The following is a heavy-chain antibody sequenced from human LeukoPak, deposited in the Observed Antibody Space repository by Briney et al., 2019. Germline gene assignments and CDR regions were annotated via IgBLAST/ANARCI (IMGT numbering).Heavy chain of an antibody. V-gene: IGHV4-59*01. Sequence: SETLSLTCTVSGDSISSSYWSWIRQPPGKGLEWIGFIYYTGSTNYNPSLKSRVTISVGASKNEFSLKLSSVTAADTAVYYCAQGTSNWANFDYWGQGTRVTVSS. CDR2: IYYTGST. J-gene: IGHJ4*02. CDR1: GDSISSSY. D-gene: IGHD4-11*01. CDR3: AQGTSNWANFDY.